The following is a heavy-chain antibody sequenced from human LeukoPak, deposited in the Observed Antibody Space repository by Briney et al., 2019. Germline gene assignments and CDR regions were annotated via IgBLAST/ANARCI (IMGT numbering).Heavy chain of an antibody. D-gene: IGHD6-13*01. CDR3: ASIEQQLVYYYYMDV. V-gene: IGHV4-34*01. Sequence: SETLSLTCDVYGASFSGYYWTWIRQPPGKGLEWIGSIYYSGSTYYNPSLKSRVTISVDTSKNQFSLKLSSVTAADTAVYYCASIEQQLVYYYYMDVWGKGTTVTVSS. CDR2: IYYSGST. J-gene: IGHJ6*03. CDR1: GASFSGYY.